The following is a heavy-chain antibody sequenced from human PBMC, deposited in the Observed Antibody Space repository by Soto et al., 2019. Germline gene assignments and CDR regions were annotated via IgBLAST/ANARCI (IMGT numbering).Heavy chain of an antibody. CDR1: GFIFTGHW. CDR3: GTVFEL. CDR2: INNDGGAT. J-gene: IGHJ5*02. Sequence: EEQVVESGGGLVQPGGSLRLSCAASGFIFTGHWMHWVRQGPGKGLDWVSGINNDGGATFYADSVKGRFTISRDNSNNMVYLQMNSLGAEDSAVYYCGTVFELWGHGTQVTVSS. V-gene: IGHV3-74*01. D-gene: IGHD4-4*01.